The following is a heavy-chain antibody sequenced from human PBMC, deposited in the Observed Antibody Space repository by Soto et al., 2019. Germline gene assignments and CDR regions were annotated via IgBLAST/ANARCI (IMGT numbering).Heavy chain of an antibody. V-gene: IGHV1-2*04. J-gene: IGHJ4*02. CDR1: GYIFTGYY. CDR3: ARSRIAAAGWFFDY. CDR2: INPNSGDT. D-gene: IGHD6-13*01. Sequence: ASVKVSCKASGYIFTGYYMHWVRQAPGQGLEWMGWINPNSGDTNYTQKFQGWVTMTRDTSISTAYMELSRLRSDDTAVYYCARSRIAAAGWFFDYWGQGTLVTVSS.